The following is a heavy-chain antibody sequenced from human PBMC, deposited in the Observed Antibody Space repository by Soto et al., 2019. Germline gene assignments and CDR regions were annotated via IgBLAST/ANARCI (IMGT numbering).Heavy chain of an antibody. Sequence: SGPTLVNPTQTLTLTCTFSGFSLSTSGVGVGWIRQPPGTALSWLALIYWNDDKRYNPSLKRRLTISKDTSKNQVVLTMTNMDPVDTATYYCANTRIAAAHNWFDTWGQGTMVTVSS. D-gene: IGHD6-13*01. CDR2: IYWNDDK. V-gene: IGHV2-5*01. CDR1: GFSLSTSGVG. J-gene: IGHJ5*02. CDR3: ANTRIAAAHNWFDT.